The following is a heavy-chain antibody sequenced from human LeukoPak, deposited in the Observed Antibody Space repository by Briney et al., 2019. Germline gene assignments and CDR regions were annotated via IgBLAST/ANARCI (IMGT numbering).Heavy chain of an antibody. J-gene: IGHJ2*01. Sequence: PSETLSLTCTVSGGSISTYYWNWIRQPAGKGQEWIGRFYASGSTNYNPSLKSRVTMSLDTSKNQFSLKLSSVTAADTAMYYCARQGYCTNGICSGWFFDLWGRGTQVTVSS. D-gene: IGHD2-8*01. CDR3: ARQGYCTNGICSGWFFDL. CDR1: GGSISTYY. V-gene: IGHV4-4*07. CDR2: FYASGST.